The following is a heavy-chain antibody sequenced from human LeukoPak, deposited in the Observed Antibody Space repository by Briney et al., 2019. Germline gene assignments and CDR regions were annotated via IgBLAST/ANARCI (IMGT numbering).Heavy chain of an antibody. CDR1: GGTFSSYA. J-gene: IGHJ5*02. CDR3: ARDNSVGNNAWWFDP. V-gene: IGHV1-46*01. CDR2: INPTGSGT. Sequence: GASVKVSCKASGGTFSSYAISWVRQAPGQGLEWVGLINPTGSGTLYAQKFQGRVTMTRDMSTSTDYMELSSLRFEDTAVYYCARDNSVGNNAWWFDPWGQGTLVTVSS. D-gene: IGHD1-26*01.